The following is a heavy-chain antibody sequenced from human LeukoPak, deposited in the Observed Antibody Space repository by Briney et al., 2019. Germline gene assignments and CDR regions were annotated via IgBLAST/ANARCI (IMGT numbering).Heavy chain of an antibody. J-gene: IGHJ4*02. CDR3: ARITRPGYISEYYFDY. CDR1: GYSFTSYW. Sequence: GESLKISCKGSGYSFTSYWIGWVRQLPGKGLEWMGIIYPGDSDTRYNPSFQGQVTISADKSISTAYLQWSSLKASDTAMYYCARITRPGYISEYYFDYWGQGALVTVSS. V-gene: IGHV5-51*01. D-gene: IGHD2-15*01. CDR2: IYPGDSDT.